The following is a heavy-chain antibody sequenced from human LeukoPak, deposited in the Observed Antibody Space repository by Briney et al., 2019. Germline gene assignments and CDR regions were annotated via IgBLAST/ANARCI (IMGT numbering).Heavy chain of an antibody. Sequence: GASVKVSCKASGGTFSSYAISWVRQAPGQGLEWMGGIIPIFGTANYAQKFQGRVTITADKSTSTAYMELSSLRSEDTAVYYCARDVEMATGEWYFDYWGQGTLVTVSS. V-gene: IGHV1-69*06. D-gene: IGHD5-24*01. CDR2: IIPIFGTA. J-gene: IGHJ4*02. CDR1: GGTFSSYA. CDR3: ARDVEMATGEWYFDY.